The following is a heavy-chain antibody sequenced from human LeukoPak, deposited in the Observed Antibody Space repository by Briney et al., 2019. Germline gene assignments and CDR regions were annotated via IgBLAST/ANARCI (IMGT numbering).Heavy chain of an antibody. V-gene: IGHV4-59*01. CDR3: ARGGNSGYDYPFDY. CDR1: GGSISSYY. J-gene: IGHJ4*02. D-gene: IGHD5-12*01. Sequence: SETLSLTCTVSGGSISSYYWSWIRQSPGKGLDWIGYIYYNGSTNYNPSLKSRVTISVDISKNQFSLKLTSVTAADTAVYYCARGGNSGYDYPFDYWGQGTLVTVSS. CDR2: IYYNGST.